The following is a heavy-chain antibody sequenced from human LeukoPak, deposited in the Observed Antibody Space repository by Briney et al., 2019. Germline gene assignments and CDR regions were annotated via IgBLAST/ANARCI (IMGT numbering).Heavy chain of an antibody. J-gene: IGHJ4*02. D-gene: IGHD5-24*01. CDR1: GGSISSGSYY. Sequence: SETLSLTCTVSGGSISSGSYYWSWIRRPAGKGLEWIGRIYTSGSTNYNPSLKSRVTISVDTSKNQFSLKLSSVTAADTAVYYCATTLEMATTRQDYWGQGTLVTVSS. CDR3: ATTLEMATTRQDY. CDR2: IYTSGST. V-gene: IGHV4-61*02.